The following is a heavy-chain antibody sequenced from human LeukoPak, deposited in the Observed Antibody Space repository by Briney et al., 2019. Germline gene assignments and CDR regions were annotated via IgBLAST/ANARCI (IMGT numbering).Heavy chain of an antibody. D-gene: IGHD2-21*02. CDR2: MNPNTGNA. Sequence: GASVKVSCKTSGNTFTSYDINWLRQATGQGLEWMGWMNPNTGNADSAQKFQGRVTMTRNISISTAYMELSSMRFEDTAVYYCARCTGGACGGAFDLWGQGTMVTVPS. CDR1: GNTFTSYD. V-gene: IGHV1-8*01. CDR3: ARCTGGACGGAFDL. J-gene: IGHJ3*01.